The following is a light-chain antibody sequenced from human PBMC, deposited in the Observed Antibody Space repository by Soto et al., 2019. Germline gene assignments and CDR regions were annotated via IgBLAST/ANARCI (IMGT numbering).Light chain of an antibody. V-gene: IGKV3-20*01. CDR2: DAS. CDR1: QSVTNNY. Sequence: EIVLTQSPGTLSLSPGERATLSCRASQSVTNNYVAWYQQKPGQAPRLLIHDASSRATGIPERFSGGESGTDFTLTISRLEPEYFAVYFCQQTAHSPLTFGRGTRVDIK. CDR3: QQTAHSPLT. J-gene: IGKJ1*01.